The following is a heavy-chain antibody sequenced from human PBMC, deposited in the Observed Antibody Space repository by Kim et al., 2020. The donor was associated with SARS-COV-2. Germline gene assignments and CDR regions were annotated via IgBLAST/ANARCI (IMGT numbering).Heavy chain of an antibody. Sequence: TSHADSVKGRFTIPSDNAKNTLYLEMNSLRAEDTAVYYCHLGATSDYFDYWGQGTLVTVSS. CDR2: T. D-gene: IGHD1-1*01. CDR3: HLGATSDYFDY. J-gene: IGHJ4*02. V-gene: IGHV3-74*01.